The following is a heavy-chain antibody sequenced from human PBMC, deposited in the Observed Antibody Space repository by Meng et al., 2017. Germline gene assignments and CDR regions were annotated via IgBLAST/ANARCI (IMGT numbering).Heavy chain of an antibody. Sequence: QVEVVEAGAGGKKPGSSVKVSCKASGGTCSSYAISWVRQAPGQGLEWMGGIIPIFGTANYAQKCQGRVTITADESTSTAYMELSSLRSEDTAVYYCARDDYSNYLPFDYWGQGTLVTVSS. CDR2: IIPIFGTA. J-gene: IGHJ4*02. CDR1: GGTCSSYA. CDR3: ARDDYSNYLPFDY. V-gene: IGHV1-69*01. D-gene: IGHD4-11*01.